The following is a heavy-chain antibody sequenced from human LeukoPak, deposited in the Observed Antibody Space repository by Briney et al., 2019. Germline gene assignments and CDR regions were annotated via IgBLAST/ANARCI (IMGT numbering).Heavy chain of an antibody. D-gene: IGHD3-3*01. V-gene: IGHV4-34*01. CDR1: GGSFSGYY. CDR3: ARGPRREWSDYFVHYYYYMDV. Sequence: SETLSLTCAVYGGSFSGYYWSWIRQPPGKGLEWIGEINHSGSTNYNPSLKSRVTISVDTSKNQFSLKLSSVTAADTAVYYCARGPRREWSDYFVHYYYYMDVWGKGTTVTVSS. J-gene: IGHJ6*03. CDR2: INHSGST.